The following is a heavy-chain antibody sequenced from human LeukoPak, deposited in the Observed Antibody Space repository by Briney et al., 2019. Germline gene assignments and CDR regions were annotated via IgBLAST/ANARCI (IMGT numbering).Heavy chain of an antibody. CDR1: GHTFTRYY. CDR3: ARLDYVWVGATLETFRY. CDR2: INPNSGGT. D-gene: IGHD1-26*01. Sequence: GASVKVSCKASGHTFTRYYLECVRQAPGQGLEWTGWINPNSGGTNYAQKFQGRVTMTRDTSISTAYMELRRLRSDDPAVYYRARLDYVWVGATLETFRYWGQGTLVTVSS. J-gene: IGHJ4*02. V-gene: IGHV1-2*02.